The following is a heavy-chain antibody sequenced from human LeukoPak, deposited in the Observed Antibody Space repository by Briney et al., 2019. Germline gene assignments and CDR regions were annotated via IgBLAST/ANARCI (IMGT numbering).Heavy chain of an antibody. D-gene: IGHD5-12*01. J-gene: IGHJ4*02. CDR1: GGSISSYY. CDR2: ISYRGST. V-gene: IGHV4-59*01. Sequence: SETLSLTCTVSGGSISSYYWNWIRQPPGKGLEWIGYISYRGSTNYNPSLKSRVTISLDTSKNQFSLKVRSVTAADTAVYYCARGFDSKSTYFDYWGQGTLVTVSS. CDR3: ARGFDSKSTYFDY.